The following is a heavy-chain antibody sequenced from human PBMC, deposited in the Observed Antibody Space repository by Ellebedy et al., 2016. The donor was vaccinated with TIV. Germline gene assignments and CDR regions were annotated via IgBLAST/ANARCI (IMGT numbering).Heavy chain of an antibody. CDR1: GGSISSYY. CDR3: ARINYYGSGSYYSEGSYYYMDV. Sequence: SETLSLXCTVSGGSISSYYWSWIRQPAGKGLEWIGRIYTSGSTNYNPSLKSRVTMSVDTSKNQFSLKLSSVTAADTAVYYCARINYYGSGSYYSEGSYYYMDVWGKGTTVTVSS. V-gene: IGHV4-4*07. J-gene: IGHJ6*03. D-gene: IGHD3-10*01. CDR2: IYTSGST.